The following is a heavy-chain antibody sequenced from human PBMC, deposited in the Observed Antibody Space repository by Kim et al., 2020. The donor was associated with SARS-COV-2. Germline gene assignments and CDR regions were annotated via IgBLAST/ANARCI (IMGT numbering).Heavy chain of an antibody. Sequence: GGSLRLSCAASGFTHYTHGMDWVRQAPGKGLEWVSSITISSGRTYYTDSVKGRFTISSDNSKNTLHLEMEGLRAEDTALYYCASDAFGGFSFWGQGVMVTVSS. V-gene: IGHV3-23*01. CDR1: GFTHYTHG. CDR3: ASDAFGGFSF. J-gene: IGHJ4*02. CDR2: ITISSGRT. D-gene: IGHD3-10*01.